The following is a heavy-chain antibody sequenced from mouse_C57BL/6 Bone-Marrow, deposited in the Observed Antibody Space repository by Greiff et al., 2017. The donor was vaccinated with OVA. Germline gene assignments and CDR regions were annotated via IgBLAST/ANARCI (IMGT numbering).Heavy chain of an antibody. CDR1: GYAFTNYL. CDR3: ARKYYGNLDY. D-gene: IGHD2-1*01. J-gene: IGHJ2*01. Sequence: QVQLQQSGAELVRPGTSVKVSCKASGYAFTNYLIEWVKQRPGQGLEWIGVINPGSGGTNYNEKFKGKATLTADKSSSTAYMQLSSLTSEDSAVYFFARKYYGNLDYWGQGTTLTVSS. CDR2: INPGSGGT. V-gene: IGHV1-54*01.